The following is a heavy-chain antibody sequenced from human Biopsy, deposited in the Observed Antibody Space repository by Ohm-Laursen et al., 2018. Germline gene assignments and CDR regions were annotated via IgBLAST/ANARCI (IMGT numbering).Heavy chain of an antibody. CDR3: ARDVGSSGWYYYGMDV. CDR1: GFTLSDHN. J-gene: IGHJ6*02. CDR2: TRNNGKTYTK. D-gene: IGHD6-19*01. Sequence: SLRLSCSASGFTLSDHNMDWVRLAPGKGLEWVGRTRNNGKTYTKEYAAPVKGRFTISRDDSKSSLYLQMNSLKTEDTAVYFCARDVGSSGWYYYGMDVWGQGTTVTVSS. V-gene: IGHV3-72*01.